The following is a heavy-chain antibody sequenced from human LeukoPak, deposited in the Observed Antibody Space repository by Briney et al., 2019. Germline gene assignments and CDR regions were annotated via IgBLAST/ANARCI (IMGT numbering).Heavy chain of an antibody. J-gene: IGHJ4*02. D-gene: IGHD4-17*01. Sequence: PSETLSLTCTVSGGSIGSYYWSWIRQPPREGLEWIGYFYYSRTTSYNPSLKSRATISVDTSNNQFSLKLSSVTAADTAVYYCARGDYGLYFFDSWGRGTLVTVSS. CDR2: FYYSRTT. V-gene: IGHV4-59*06. CDR1: GGSIGSYY. CDR3: ARGDYGLYFFDS.